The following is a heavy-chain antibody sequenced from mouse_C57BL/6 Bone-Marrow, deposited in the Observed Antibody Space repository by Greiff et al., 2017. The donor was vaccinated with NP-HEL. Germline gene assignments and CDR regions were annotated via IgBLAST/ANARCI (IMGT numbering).Heavy chain of an antibody. V-gene: IGHV1-66*01. D-gene: IGHD1-1*01. CDR2: IYPGSGNT. J-gene: IGHJ4*01. CDR1: GYSFPSYY. CDR3: ARTRGSNYAMDY. Sequence: VQLQQSGPELVKPGASVKISCKASGYSFPSYYIHWVTPRPGQGLEWIGWIYPGSGNTKYNEKFKGKATLTADTSSSTAYMQLSSLTSEDSAVYYCARTRGSNYAMDYWGQGTSVTVSS.